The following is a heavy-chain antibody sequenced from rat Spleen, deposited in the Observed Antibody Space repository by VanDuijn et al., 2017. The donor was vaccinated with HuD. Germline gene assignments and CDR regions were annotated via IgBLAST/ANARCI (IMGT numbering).Heavy chain of an antibody. CDR1: GFTFKNYW. Sequence: EVQLVESGGGLVQPGRSLKLSCVASGFTFKNYWMTWIRQAPGKGLEWVASITNSAGSTYYPDYVKGRFTISRDTAENTLYLQMGSLRSEDTATYYCAIPGTTHFFDYWGQGVMVTVSS. CDR2: ITNSAGST. D-gene: IGHD1-4*01. J-gene: IGHJ2*01. V-gene: IGHV5-31*01. CDR3: AIPGTTHFFDY.